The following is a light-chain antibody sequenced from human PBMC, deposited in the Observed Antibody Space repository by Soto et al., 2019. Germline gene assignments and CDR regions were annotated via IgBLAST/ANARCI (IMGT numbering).Light chain of an antibody. J-gene: IGLJ2*01. Sequence: QSVLTQPPSVSGAPGQRVTISCTGSSSNIGADYDVHWYQQLPGTAPKLLIYDNRSRPSGVPDRFSGSKSGTSASLAITGLQAEDEADYYCQSYDTTLSGGVVFGGGTQLTVL. CDR1: SSNIGADYD. CDR2: DNR. V-gene: IGLV1-40*01. CDR3: QSYDTTLSGGVV.